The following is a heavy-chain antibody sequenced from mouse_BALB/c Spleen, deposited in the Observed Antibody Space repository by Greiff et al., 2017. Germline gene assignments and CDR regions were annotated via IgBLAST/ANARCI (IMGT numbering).Heavy chain of an antibody. CDR2: IWSGGST. CDR1: GFSLTSYG. CDR3: ARGRWGNYFDY. J-gene: IGHJ2*01. V-gene: IGHV2-2*02. D-gene: IGHD1-1*02. Sequence: VQLQQSGPGLVQPSQSLSITCTVSGFSLTSYGVHWVRQSPGKGLEWLGVIWSGGSTDYNAAFISRLSISKDNSKSQVFFKMNSLQANDTAIYYCARGRWGNYFDYWGQGTTLTVSS.